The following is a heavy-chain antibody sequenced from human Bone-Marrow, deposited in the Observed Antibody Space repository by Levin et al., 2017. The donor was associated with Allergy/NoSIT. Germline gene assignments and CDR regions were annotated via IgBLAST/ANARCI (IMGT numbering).Heavy chain of an antibody. J-gene: IGHJ6*02. CDR3: ARGEYCSSSRCFTVGAMDV. CDR1: RFPFRTSA. D-gene: IGHD2-2*02. CDR2: ISGSGRTT. V-gene: IGHV3-23*01. Sequence: LSLPCAASRFPFRTSAMNWVRQAPGKGLEWVSAISGSGRTTYYADSVKGRFTISRDNSKNTLYLQMSSLRAEDTAVYYCARGEYCSSSRCFTVGAMDVWGQGTTVTVSS.